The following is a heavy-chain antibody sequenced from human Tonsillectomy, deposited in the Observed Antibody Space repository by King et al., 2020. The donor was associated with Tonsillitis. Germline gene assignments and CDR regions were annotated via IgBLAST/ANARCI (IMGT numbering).Heavy chain of an antibody. CDR3: AKQYLDAN. Sequence: VQLVESGGGLVQPGVSLRLSCAASGFTFRNYAMNWVCQAPGKGLEWVSSISESGDTTDYADSVRGRFTISRANSRNTLYLQMNSLRAEDTAVYYCAKQYLDANWGQGTLVTVSS. CDR1: GFTFRNYA. CDR2: ISESGDTT. V-gene: IGHV3-23*04. J-gene: IGHJ4*02. D-gene: IGHD1-1*01.